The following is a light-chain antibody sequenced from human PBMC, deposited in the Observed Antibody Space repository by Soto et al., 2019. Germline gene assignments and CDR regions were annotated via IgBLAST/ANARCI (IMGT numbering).Light chain of an antibody. CDR2: AAS. CDR1: QGISND. CDR3: LQDNDFPWT. Sequence: AIQLTQSPSSLYASVGDRVTITCRARQGISNDFGWSQQKPGNAHKLLIHAASSLQSGVTSRFSGSGSGTDFTPTIASLQTEDLAIYYCLQDNDFPWTFGQGTKVDI. J-gene: IGKJ1*01. V-gene: IGKV1-6*01.